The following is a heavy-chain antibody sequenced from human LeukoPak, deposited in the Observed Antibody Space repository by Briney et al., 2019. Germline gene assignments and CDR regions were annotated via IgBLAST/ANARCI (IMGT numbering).Heavy chain of an antibody. CDR3: ARDRNWSSTSGQGALDAFDI. CDR1: GGSISSYY. D-gene: IGHD2-2*01. Sequence: PSETLSLTCTVSGGSISSYYWSWIRQPPGKGLEWIGYIYYSGSTNYNPSLKSRVTISVDTSKNQFSLKLSSVTAADTVVYYCARDRNWSSTSGQGALDAFDIWGQGTMVTVSS. V-gene: IGHV4-59*01. CDR2: IYYSGST. J-gene: IGHJ3*02.